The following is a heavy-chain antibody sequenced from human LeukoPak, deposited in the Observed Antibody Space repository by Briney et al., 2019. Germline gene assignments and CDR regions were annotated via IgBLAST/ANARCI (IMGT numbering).Heavy chain of an antibody. D-gene: IGHD3-10*01. CDR2: SHTSGRT. CDR1: GDSFSSRSYY. CDR3: AREFNRRGSLYFDY. J-gene: IGHJ4*02. Sequence: PSETLSLTCTVSGDSFSSRSYYWSWIRQPAGKGLEWIGRSHTSGRTNYNPSLKSRVTISVDTSKNQFSLKLSSVTAADTAVYFCAREFNRRGSLYFDYWGQGTVVTASS. V-gene: IGHV4-61*02.